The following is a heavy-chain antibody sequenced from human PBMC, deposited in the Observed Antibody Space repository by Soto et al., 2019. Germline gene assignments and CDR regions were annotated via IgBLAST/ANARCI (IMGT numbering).Heavy chain of an antibody. Sequence: VQLLESGGGLVQPGGSLRLSCAASGFTFSSYAMRWVRQAPGKGLEGVSAISGSGGSTYYADSVKGRFTISRDISKNTLYLQMNSLRAEDTAVYYCAKSGYDFWSGYPSFDYWCQGTLVTVSS. CDR3: AKSGYDFWSGYPSFDY. CDR1: GFTFSSYA. D-gene: IGHD3-3*01. V-gene: IGHV3-23*01. CDR2: ISGSGGST. J-gene: IGHJ4*02.